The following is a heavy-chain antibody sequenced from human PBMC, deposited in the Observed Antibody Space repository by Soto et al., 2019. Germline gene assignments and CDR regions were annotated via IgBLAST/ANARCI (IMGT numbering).Heavy chain of an antibody. CDR1: GGSFSIYA. Sequence: QVQLVQSGAEVKKPGTSVKVSCKASGGSFSIYAIRWVRQAPGQVLEWLGGIILMCGTANYAHKVQGRVTINADEPTSTVYMELSSLRSEDTAVHDCASDHMLEELPLGWFDPWGQGTLVTVSA. J-gene: IGHJ5*02. CDR3: ASDHMLEELPLGWFDP. CDR2: IILMCGTA. V-gene: IGHV1-69*01. D-gene: IGHD3-10*02.